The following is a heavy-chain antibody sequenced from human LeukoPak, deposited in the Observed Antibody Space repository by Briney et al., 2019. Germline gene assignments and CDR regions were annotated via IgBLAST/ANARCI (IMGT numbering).Heavy chain of an antibody. CDR1: GYTFTGYY. CDR2: INPNSGGT. V-gene: IGHV1-2*02. J-gene: IGHJ6*03. Sequence: SVKVSCKASGYTFTGYYMHWVRQAPGQGLEWMGWINPNSGGTNYAQKFQGRVTMTRDTSISTAYMELSRLRSDDTAVYYCASERRDGYNWYYYYYYMDVWGKGTTVTVSS. D-gene: IGHD5-24*01. CDR3: ASERRDGYNWYYYYYYMDV.